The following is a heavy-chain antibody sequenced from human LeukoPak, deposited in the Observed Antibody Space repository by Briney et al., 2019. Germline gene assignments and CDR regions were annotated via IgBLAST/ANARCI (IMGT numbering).Heavy chain of an antibody. CDR3: ARTHSVAGTFDY. CDR1: GGSISSSNW. V-gene: IGHV4-4*02. Sequence: PSETLSLTCAVSGGSISSSNWWSWVRQPPGEGVEWIVEIYHSGSNNYNPSLKSRVTISVDKSKKHFSLKLTSVTAADTAVYYCARTHSVAGTFDYWGQGTLVTVSS. D-gene: IGHD6-19*01. J-gene: IGHJ4*02. CDR2: IYHSGSN.